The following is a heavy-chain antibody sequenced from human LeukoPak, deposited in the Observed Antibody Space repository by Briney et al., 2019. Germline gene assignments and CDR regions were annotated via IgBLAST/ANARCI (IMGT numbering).Heavy chain of an antibody. CDR1: GGSISSYY. V-gene: IGHV4-59*01. Sequence: SETLSLTCTVSGGSISSYYWIWIRQPPGKGLEWIGYIYYSGSTNYNPSLKSRVTISVDTSKNQFSLKLSSVTAADPAVYYCARAEGGIVGAYYFDYWGQGTLVTVSS. D-gene: IGHD1-26*01. J-gene: IGHJ4*02. CDR3: ARAEGGIVGAYYFDY. CDR2: IYYSGST.